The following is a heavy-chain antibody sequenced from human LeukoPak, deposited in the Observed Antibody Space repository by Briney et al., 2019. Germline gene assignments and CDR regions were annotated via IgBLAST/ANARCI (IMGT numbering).Heavy chain of an antibody. J-gene: IGHJ4*02. V-gene: IGHV3-21*01. CDR1: GFTFSSHS. CDR3: ARTPTYYYDSSGHVDNY. CDR2: ISSSSSYI. D-gene: IGHD3-22*01. Sequence: GGSLRLSCAASGFTFSSHSMNWVRQAPGKGLEWVSSISSSSSYIYYADSVKGRFTISRDNAKNSLYLQMNSLRAEDTAVYYCARTPTYYYDSSGHVDNYWGQGTLVTVSS.